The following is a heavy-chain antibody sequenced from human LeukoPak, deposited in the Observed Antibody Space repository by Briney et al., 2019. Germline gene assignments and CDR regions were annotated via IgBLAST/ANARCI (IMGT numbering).Heavy chain of an antibody. J-gene: IGHJ6*04. Sequence: GGSLRLSCTVSGFTVSTNSMSWVRQAPGKGLEWVSFIYSDNTHYADSVKGRFTISRDNAKNSLYLQMNSLRAEDTAVYYCAELGITMIGGVWGKGTTVTISS. D-gene: IGHD3-10*02. V-gene: IGHV3-69-1*02. CDR1: GFTVSTNS. CDR3: AELGITMIGGV. CDR2: IYSDNT.